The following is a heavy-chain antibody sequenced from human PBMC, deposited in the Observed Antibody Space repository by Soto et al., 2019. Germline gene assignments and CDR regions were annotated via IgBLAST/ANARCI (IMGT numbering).Heavy chain of an antibody. Sequence: PVESLKISCQCSGYTFSNFWIGWVRQLPGKSLEWMGIIYPGDHETRYSPSFHGKVTISADKSINTAYLQWNSLEASDTAFYFCARSPRSSPYFDYWGQGALVTVSS. D-gene: IGHD6-13*01. J-gene: IGHJ4*02. CDR3: ARSPRSSPYFDY. CDR2: IYPGDHET. CDR1: GYTFSNFW. V-gene: IGHV5-51*01.